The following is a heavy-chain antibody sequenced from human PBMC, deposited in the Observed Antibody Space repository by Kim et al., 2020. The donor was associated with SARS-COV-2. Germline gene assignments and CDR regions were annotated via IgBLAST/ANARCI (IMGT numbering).Heavy chain of an antibody. CDR2: ISWNSGSI. Sequence: GGSLRLSCAASGFTFDDYAMHWVRQAPGKGLEWVSGISWNSGSIGYADSVKGRFTISRDNAKNSLYLQMNSLRAEDTALYYCAKAKSPGAPPPSYGMDVWGQGTTVTVSS. V-gene: IGHV3-9*01. CDR3: AKAKSPGAPPPSYGMDV. D-gene: IGHD3-10*01. J-gene: IGHJ6*02. CDR1: GFTFDDYA.